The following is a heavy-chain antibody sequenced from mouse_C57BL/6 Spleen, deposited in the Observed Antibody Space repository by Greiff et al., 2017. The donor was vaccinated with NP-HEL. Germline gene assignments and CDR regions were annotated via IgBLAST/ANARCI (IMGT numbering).Heavy chain of an antibody. CDR3: ARLTRYFDV. CDR1: GFTFSDYY. D-gene: IGHD4-1*01. CDR2: INYDGSST. Sequence: EVKVVESEGGLVQPGSSMKLSCTASGFTFSDYYMAWVRQVPEKGLEWVANINYDGSSTYYLDSLKSRFIISRDNAKNILYLQMSSLKSEDTATYYCARLTRYFDVWGTGTTVTVSS. J-gene: IGHJ1*03. V-gene: IGHV5-16*01.